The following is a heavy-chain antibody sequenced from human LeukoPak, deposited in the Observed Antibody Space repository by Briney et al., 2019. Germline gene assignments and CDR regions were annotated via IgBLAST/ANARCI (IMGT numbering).Heavy chain of an antibody. J-gene: IGHJ3*02. D-gene: IGHD5-12*01. CDR3: ARDKGGYGDAFDI. Sequence: SETLSLTCAVYGGSFSGYYWSWIRQPPGKGLEWIGEINHSGGTKYNPSLKSRVTISVDTSKNQFSLKLSSVTAADTAVYYCARDKGGYGDAFDIWGQGTMVTVSS. CDR1: GGSFSGYY. CDR2: INHSGGT. V-gene: IGHV4-34*01.